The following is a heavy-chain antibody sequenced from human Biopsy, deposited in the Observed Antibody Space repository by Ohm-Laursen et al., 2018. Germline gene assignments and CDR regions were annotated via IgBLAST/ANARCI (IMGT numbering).Heavy chain of an antibody. CDR3: ARNTGWYGDLYYFDY. J-gene: IGHJ4*02. V-gene: IGHV1-46*01. CDR2: INPSGSTT. D-gene: IGHD6-19*01. CDR1: GYSFTSYY. Sequence: ASVKVSCNASGYSFTSYYMHWVRQAPGQGLEWMGMINPSGSTTSYPQIFQGRVTMTRDTSKSTVYMELSSLRSADTPVYFCARNTGWYGDLYYFDYWGQGTLVTVSS.